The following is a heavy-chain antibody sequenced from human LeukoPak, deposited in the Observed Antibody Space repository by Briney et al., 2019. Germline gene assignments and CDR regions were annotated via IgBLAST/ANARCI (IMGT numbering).Heavy chain of an antibody. CDR1: GGSISSHY. CDR2: IYYSGST. CDR3: AREGSSGGSWGGPDFDY. Sequence: SETLSLTCTVSGGSISSHYWSWIRQPPGKGLEWIGYIYYSGSTNYNPSLKSRVTISVDTSKNQFSLKLSSVTAADTAVYYCAREGSSGGSWGGPDFDYWGQGTLVTVSS. J-gene: IGHJ4*02. D-gene: IGHD2-15*01. V-gene: IGHV4-59*11.